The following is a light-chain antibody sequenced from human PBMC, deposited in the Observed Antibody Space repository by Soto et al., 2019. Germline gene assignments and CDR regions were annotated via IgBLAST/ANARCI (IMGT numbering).Light chain of an antibody. CDR1: SSNIGINY. CDR2: RNN. CDR3: ATWDDSLSVVV. Sequence: QSVLTQPPSASETPGQRVTISCSGSSSNIGINYVYWYQQVPGTAPKLLIYRNNQRPSGVPDRVSGSKSGTSASLAISGLRSEDEAYYYCATWDDSLSVVVFGGGTKLTVL. J-gene: IGLJ2*01. V-gene: IGLV1-47*01.